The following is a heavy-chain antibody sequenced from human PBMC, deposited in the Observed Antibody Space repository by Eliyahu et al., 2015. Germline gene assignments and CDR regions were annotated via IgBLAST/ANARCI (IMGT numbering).Heavy chain of an antibody. CDR1: GFTFTDYH. CDR3: AREGAVTTDC. Sequence: QVQLVESGGGLVKPGGSXRLSXXASGFTFTDYHMSWIRQAPGKGQEWLSFISPSGXTAFYADSVKGRFTISRDNAKNSLFLQMNSLRAEDTAVYYCAREGAVTTDCWGQGTPVTVSS. D-gene: IGHD4-17*01. J-gene: IGHJ4*02. V-gene: IGHV3-11*01. CDR2: ISPSGXTA.